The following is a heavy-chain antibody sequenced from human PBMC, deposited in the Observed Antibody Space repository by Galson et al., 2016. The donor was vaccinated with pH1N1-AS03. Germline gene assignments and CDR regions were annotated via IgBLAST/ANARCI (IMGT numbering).Heavy chain of an antibody. J-gene: IGHJ5*02. Sequence: SETLSLTCTVSNGSISTYYWSWIRQPPGKGPEWIGSIYYGGRANYNPSLKSRVTISVDPPKNKFSLKLNFVTTADTAVNFCARALRRRYYFDNWGQGTLIAVSS. CDR3: ARALRRRYYFDN. CDR2: IYYGGRA. CDR1: NGSISTYY. D-gene: IGHD3-16*01. V-gene: IGHV4-59*01.